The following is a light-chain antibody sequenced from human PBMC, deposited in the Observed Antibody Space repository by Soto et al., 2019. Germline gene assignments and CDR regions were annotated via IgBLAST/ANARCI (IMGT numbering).Light chain of an antibody. CDR3: QTWDTGIDV. CDR1: SGHSSYA. V-gene: IGLV4-69*01. J-gene: IGLJ1*01. Sequence: QSVLTQSPSASASLGASVKLTCTLSSGHSSYAIAWHQQQPEKGPRYLMKLNSDGSHSKGDGIPDRFSGSSSGAERYLTISSLQSEDEADYYCQTWDTGIDVFGTGTKLTVL. CDR2: LNSDGSH.